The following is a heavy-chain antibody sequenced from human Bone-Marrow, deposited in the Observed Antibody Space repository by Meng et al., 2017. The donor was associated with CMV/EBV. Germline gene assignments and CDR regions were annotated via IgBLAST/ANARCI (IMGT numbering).Heavy chain of an antibody. Sequence: ASVQDSFKASGYTFTSYVISWVRQAPGQGLEWMGWISAYNGNTNYAQKLQGRVTMTTDTFTSTAYMELRSLRSDDTAVYYCARQALYYYDSSGYPTLYNWFDPWGQGTLVTVSS. D-gene: IGHD3-22*01. CDR1: GYTFTSYV. J-gene: IGHJ5*02. V-gene: IGHV1-18*01. CDR2: ISAYNGNT. CDR3: ARQALYYYDSSGYPTLYNWFDP.